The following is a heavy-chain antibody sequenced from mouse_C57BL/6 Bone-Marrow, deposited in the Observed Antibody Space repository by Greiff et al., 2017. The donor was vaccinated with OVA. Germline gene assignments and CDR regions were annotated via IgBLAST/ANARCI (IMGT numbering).Heavy chain of an antibody. V-gene: IGHV1-55*01. CDR2: IYPGSGST. Sequence: VQLQQPGAELVKPGASVKMSCKASGYTFTSYWITWVKQRPGQGLEWIGDIYPGSGSTNYNEKFKSKATLTVDTSSSTAYMQLSSLTSEDSAVYYCARETTMITRYFDVWGTGTTVTVSS. D-gene: IGHD2-4*01. J-gene: IGHJ1*03. CDR3: ARETTMITRYFDV. CDR1: GYTFTSYW.